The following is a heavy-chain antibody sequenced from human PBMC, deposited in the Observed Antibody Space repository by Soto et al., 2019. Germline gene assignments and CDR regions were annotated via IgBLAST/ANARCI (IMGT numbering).Heavy chain of an antibody. CDR2: ISGSGGST. J-gene: IGHJ4*02. CDR1: GFTCSSYA. V-gene: IGHV3-23*01. D-gene: IGHD4-4*01. CDR3: AKDPDYSSPSYFDY. Sequence: GGSLRLSCASSGFTCSSYAMILVRQAPGKGLEWVSAISGSGGSTYYADSVKGRFTISRDNSKNTLYLQMNSLRAEDTAVYYCAKDPDYSSPSYFDYWGQGTLVTVSS.